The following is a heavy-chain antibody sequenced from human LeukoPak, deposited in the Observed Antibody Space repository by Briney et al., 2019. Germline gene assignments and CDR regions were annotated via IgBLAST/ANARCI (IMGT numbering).Heavy chain of an antibody. Sequence: GRSLRLSCAASGFTFDDYAMHWVRQAPGKGLEWVSGISWNSGSIGYADSVKGRFTISRDNAKNTLYLQMNSLRAEDTAVYYCAKAPTGYSSSWFDYWGQGTLVTVSS. V-gene: IGHV3-9*01. CDR2: ISWNSGSI. D-gene: IGHD6-13*01. CDR1: GFTFDDYA. CDR3: AKAPTGYSSSWFDY. J-gene: IGHJ4*02.